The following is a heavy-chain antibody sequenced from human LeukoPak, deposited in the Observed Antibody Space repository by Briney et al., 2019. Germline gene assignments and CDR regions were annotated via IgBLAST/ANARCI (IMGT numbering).Heavy chain of an antibody. CDR2: IYSDGSNT. CDR1: GFNFGDYW. V-gene: IGHV3-74*01. J-gene: IGHJ4*02. CDR3: ARSYYDTNGRFFDY. D-gene: IGHD2-8*01. Sequence: GGSLRLSCTASGFNFGDYWMHWVRQAPGKGLVWVSRIYSDGSNTGFAGSVKGRFTISRDNAKNTLYLQMNSLRDEDTAVYYCARSYYDTNGRFFDYWGQGTLVTVSS.